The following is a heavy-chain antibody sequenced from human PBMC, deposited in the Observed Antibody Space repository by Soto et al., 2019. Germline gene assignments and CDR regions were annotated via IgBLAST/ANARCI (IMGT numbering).Heavy chain of an antibody. Sequence: PSETLSLTCAVYGGSFSGYYWSWIRQPPGKGPEWIGEINHSGSSNYNPSLKSRVTISVDTSKNQFSLKLSSVTAADTAVYYCARASDYDILTGYYIERRKGYYFDYWGQGTLVTVSS. D-gene: IGHD3-9*01. J-gene: IGHJ4*02. CDR2: INHSGSS. CDR3: ARASDYDILTGYYIERRKGYYFDY. V-gene: IGHV4-34*01. CDR1: GGSFSGYY.